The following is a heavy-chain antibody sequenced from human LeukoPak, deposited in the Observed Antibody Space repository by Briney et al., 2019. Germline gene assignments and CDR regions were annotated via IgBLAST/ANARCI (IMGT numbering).Heavy chain of an antibody. V-gene: IGHV3-23*01. J-gene: IGHJ6*02. CDR3: AKEVEGPRDCAIDV. Sequence: GGSLRLSCAASGFTFSSYAMSWVRQPPREVLEWVSAISGSGGSTYYADSVKGRFTISRDNSKNTLYLQMNSLRAEDTAVYYCAKEVEGPRDCAIDVWGQGTTVTVSS. CDR2: ISGSGGST. CDR1: GFTFSSYA. D-gene: IGHD5-24*01.